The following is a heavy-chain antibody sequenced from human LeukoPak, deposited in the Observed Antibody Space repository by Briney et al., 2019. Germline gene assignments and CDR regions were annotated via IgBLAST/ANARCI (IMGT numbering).Heavy chain of an antibody. CDR2: IYYSGST. Sequence: SETLSLTCTVSGGSISSSSYYWGWIRQPPGKGLEWIGSIYYSGSTYYNPSLKSRVTISVDTSKNQFSLKLSSVTAADTAVYYCAREVAAADPYYGMDVWGQGTTVTVSS. CDR1: GGSISSSSYY. V-gene: IGHV4-39*02. D-gene: IGHD6-13*01. CDR3: AREVAAADPYYGMDV. J-gene: IGHJ6*02.